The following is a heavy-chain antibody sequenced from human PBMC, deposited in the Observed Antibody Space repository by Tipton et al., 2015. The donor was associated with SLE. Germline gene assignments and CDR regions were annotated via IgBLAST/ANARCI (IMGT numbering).Heavy chain of an antibody. V-gene: IGHV4-4*07. CDR3: ARDSGAGAVVTAFDY. J-gene: IGHJ4*02. D-gene: IGHD2-21*02. Sequence: TLSLTCTVSGGSISSYYWSWIRQPAGKGLERIGRIYTSGSTNYNPSLKSRVTMSVDTSKNQFSLKLSSVTAADTAVYYCARDSGAGAVVTAFDYWGQGTLVTVSS. CDR1: GGSISSYY. CDR2: IYTSGST.